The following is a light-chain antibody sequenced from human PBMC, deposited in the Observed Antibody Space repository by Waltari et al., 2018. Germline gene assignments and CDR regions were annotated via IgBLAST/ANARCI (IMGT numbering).Light chain of an antibody. Sequence: QSVLPQPPSVSGAPGQRVTISCTGSSSNIGAGYDVHWYQQLPGTAPKPLIYGNSNRPSGVPDRFSGSKSGTSASLAITGLQAEDEADYYCQSYDSSLSGYVFGTGTKVTVL. CDR1: SSNIGAGYD. V-gene: IGLV1-40*01. J-gene: IGLJ1*01. CDR2: GNS. CDR3: QSYDSSLSGYV.